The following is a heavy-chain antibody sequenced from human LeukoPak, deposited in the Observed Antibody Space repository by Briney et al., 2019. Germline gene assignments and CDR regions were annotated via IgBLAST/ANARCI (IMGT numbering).Heavy chain of an antibody. D-gene: IGHD3-16*01. Sequence: SETLSLTCTVSGGSVSSYYWSWLRQPAGEGLEWIGRIYNSGSTNYNPSLKSRVTVSVDTSKNQFSLKLSSVTAADTAVYYCAGALRFPPPGFVFWGQGTLVTVSS. J-gene: IGHJ4*02. CDR1: GGSVSSYY. CDR3: AGALRFPPPGFVF. V-gene: IGHV4-4*07. CDR2: IYNSGST.